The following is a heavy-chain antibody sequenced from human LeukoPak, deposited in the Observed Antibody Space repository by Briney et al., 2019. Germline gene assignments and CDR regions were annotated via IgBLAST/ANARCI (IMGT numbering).Heavy chain of an antibody. CDR3: TRDPDYGDPD. V-gene: IGHV3-11*01. J-gene: IGHJ4*02. CDR1: GFTFSDHY. D-gene: IGHD2-21*01. CDR2: ITSSGRST. Sequence: GGSLRLSCTASGFTFSDHYMTWMRQAPGKGLEWISYITSSGRSTDYADSVKGRFIISRDNAMNSLILQMSSQRVDDTAVYYCTRDPDYGDPDWGQGTLVTASS.